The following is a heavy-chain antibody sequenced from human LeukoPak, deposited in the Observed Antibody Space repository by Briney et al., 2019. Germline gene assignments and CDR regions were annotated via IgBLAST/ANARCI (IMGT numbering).Heavy chain of an antibody. D-gene: IGHD3-22*01. V-gene: IGHV1-24*01. CDR1: GYTLTELS. Sequence: ASLKVSCKVSGYTLTELSMHWVRQAPGRGLEWMGGSDLEDHETVYAQKFQGRVTMTEDTSTDTAYMELSSLRSEDTAVYYCATAPYDSSGYYYYYFDYWGQGTLVTVSS. CDR2: SDLEDHET. CDR3: ATAPYDSSGYYYYYFDY. J-gene: IGHJ4*02.